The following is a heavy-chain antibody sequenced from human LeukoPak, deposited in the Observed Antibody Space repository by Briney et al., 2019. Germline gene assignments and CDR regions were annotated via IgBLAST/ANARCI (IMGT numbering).Heavy chain of an antibody. V-gene: IGHV1-2*02. CDR1: GYSFTGYY. Sequence: GASVKVSCKASGYSFTGYYMYWVRQAPGQGLEWMGWINPNSGGTSYAQKFQGRLTMTRDTSISTGYMELNSLRSDDTCVYDCAWAYESRGYYPHLWGQGTLVTVSS. J-gene: IGHJ1*01. CDR3: AWAYESRGYYPHL. D-gene: IGHD3-22*01. CDR2: INPNSGGT.